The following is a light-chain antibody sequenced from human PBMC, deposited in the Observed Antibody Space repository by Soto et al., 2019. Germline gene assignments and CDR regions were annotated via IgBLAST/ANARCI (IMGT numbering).Light chain of an antibody. Sequence: QSALAQPASVSGSPGQSITFSCTGTISDFVVYNYVSWYQQHPGKAPKLMIYGVSNRPSGVSNRFSGSKSGNTASLTISGLQADDEADYYCSSHTISSALQVFGTGTKVTVL. J-gene: IGLJ1*01. CDR2: GVS. CDR1: ISDFVVYNY. V-gene: IGLV2-14*01. CDR3: SSHTISSALQV.